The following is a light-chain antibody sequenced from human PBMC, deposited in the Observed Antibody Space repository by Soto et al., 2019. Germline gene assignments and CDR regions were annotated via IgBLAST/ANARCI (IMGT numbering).Light chain of an antibody. CDR3: QTWGTGIHVV. V-gene: IGLV4-69*01. CDR1: SGHSSYA. J-gene: IGLJ2*01. Sequence: QPVLTQSPSASASLGASVKLTCTLSSGHSSYAIAWHQQQPEKGPPYLMKLNSDGSHRKGDGIPDRFSGSSSGAERYLTISRLESEDEADYYCQTWGTGIHVVFGGGTKLTVL. CDR2: LNSDGSH.